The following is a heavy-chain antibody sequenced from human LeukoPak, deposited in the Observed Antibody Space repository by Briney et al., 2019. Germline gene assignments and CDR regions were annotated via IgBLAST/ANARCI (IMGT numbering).Heavy chain of an antibody. CDR2: INAGNGNT. CDR3: ARDLFSGSYPLFDY. CDR1: GYTFTSYY. D-gene: IGHD1-26*01. J-gene: IGHJ4*02. Sequence: GASVKVSCKASGYTFTSYYMHWVRQAPGQRLEWMGWINAGNGNTKYSQKFQGRVTITRDTSASTAYMELSSLRSEDTAVYYCARDLFSGSYPLFDYWGQGTLVTVSS. V-gene: IGHV1-3*01.